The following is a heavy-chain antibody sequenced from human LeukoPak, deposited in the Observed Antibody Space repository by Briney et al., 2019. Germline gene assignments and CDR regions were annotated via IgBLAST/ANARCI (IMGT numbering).Heavy chain of an antibody. J-gene: IGHJ4*02. Sequence: GESLKISCKGSGYSFTSYWIGWVRQMPGKGLEWMGIIYPGDSDTRYSPSFQGQVTISADKSISTAYLQWSSLKALDTAMYYCARHGGYCSSTSCYTLYYFDYWGQGTLVTVSP. V-gene: IGHV5-51*01. D-gene: IGHD2-2*02. CDR1: GYSFTSYW. CDR3: ARHGGYCSSTSCYTLYYFDY. CDR2: IYPGDSDT.